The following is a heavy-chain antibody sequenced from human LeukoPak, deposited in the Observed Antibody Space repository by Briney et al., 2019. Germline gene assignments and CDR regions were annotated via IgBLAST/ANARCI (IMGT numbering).Heavy chain of an antibody. J-gene: IGHJ5*02. CDR1: GGSFSGYY. Sequence: SETLSLTCAVYGGSFSGYYWSWIRQPPGKGLEWIGEINHSGSTNYNPSLKGRVTISVDTSKNQFSLELSSVTAADTAVYYCARGHCSSTSCSYNWFDPWGQGTLVTVSS. V-gene: IGHV4-34*01. D-gene: IGHD2-2*01. CDR2: INHSGST. CDR3: ARGHCSSTSCSYNWFDP.